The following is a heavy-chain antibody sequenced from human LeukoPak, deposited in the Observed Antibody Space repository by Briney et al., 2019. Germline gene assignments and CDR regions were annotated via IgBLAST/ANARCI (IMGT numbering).Heavy chain of an antibody. CDR1: GFTLSSYG. Sequence: PGGTLRLSCAASGFTLSSYGMSWVRQAPGKGLEWVANIKQDGNEKYYVDSVKGRFTISRDNAKNSLYLQMNNLRADDTAVYYCARERTRLDYWGQGILVTVSS. CDR2: IKQDGNEK. CDR3: ARERTRLDY. D-gene: IGHD2-2*01. J-gene: IGHJ4*02. V-gene: IGHV3-7*01.